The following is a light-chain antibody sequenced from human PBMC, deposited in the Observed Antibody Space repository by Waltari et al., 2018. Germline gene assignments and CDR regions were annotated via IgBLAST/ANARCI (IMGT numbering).Light chain of an antibody. J-gene: IGKJ1*01. Sequence: DIVMTQSPDSLAVSLGGRATFNCKSSQSVLYSSNNKHYLAWYQQKPGQPPKLRIYGASTRESGVPDRFSGSGSGTDFTLTISSLQAEDVAVYYCQQYLTSSWTFGQGTKVEIK. V-gene: IGKV4-1*01. CDR2: GAS. CDR1: QSVLYSSNNKHY. CDR3: QQYLTSSWT.